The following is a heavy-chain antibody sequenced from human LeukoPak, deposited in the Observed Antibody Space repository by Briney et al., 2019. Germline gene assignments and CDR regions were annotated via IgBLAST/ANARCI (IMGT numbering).Heavy chain of an antibody. Sequence: SETLSLTCTVSGGSISSYYWSWIRQPPGKGLEWIGYIYYSGSTNYNPSLKSRVTISVDTSKNQFSLKLSSVTAPDTAVYYCARVGAGTTPYYYYYYMDVWGKGTTVTISS. V-gene: IGHV4-59*01. D-gene: IGHD1-1*01. J-gene: IGHJ6*03. CDR1: GGSISSYY. CDR2: IYYSGST. CDR3: ARVGAGTTPYYYYYYMDV.